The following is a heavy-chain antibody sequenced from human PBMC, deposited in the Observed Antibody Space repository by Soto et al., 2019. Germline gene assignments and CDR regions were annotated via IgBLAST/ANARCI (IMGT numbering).Heavy chain of an antibody. CDR3: AKDGGATYNYYGMDV. D-gene: IGHD1-26*01. V-gene: IGHV3-30*18. J-gene: IGHJ6*02. CDR1: GFTFSSYG. CDR2: ISYDGSNK. Sequence: QVQLVESGGGVVQPGRSLRLSCAASGFTFSSYGMHWVRQAPGKGLEWVAVISYDGSNKYYADSVKGRFTISRDNSKNTLYLQMNSLGAEDTAVYYCAKDGGATYNYYGMDVWGQGTTVTVSS.